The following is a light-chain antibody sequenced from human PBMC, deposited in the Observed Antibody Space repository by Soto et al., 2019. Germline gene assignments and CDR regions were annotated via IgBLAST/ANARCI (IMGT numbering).Light chain of an antibody. CDR2: AAS. CDR3: QQYGYSPRT. J-gene: IGKJ1*01. CDR1: RSFASSY. Sequence: DMVLTQSPGTLSLSPGERATLSCRASRSFASSYLGWYQQKPGQAPRLLLYAASKRATGIPDRFSGSGSGTDFTLTINRLEPEDSAVYYCQQYGYSPRTFGQGTKVEIK. V-gene: IGKV3-20*01.